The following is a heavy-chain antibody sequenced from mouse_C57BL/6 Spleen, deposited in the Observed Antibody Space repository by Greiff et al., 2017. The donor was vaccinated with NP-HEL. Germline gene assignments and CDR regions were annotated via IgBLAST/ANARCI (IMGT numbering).Heavy chain of an antibody. CDR1: GYAFSSYW. CDR3: ARDGYYGNNWYFDV. V-gene: IGHV1-80*01. D-gene: IGHD2-1*01. CDR2: IYPGDGDT. Sequence: QVQLQQSGAELVKPGASVKISCKASGYAFSSYWMNWVKQRPGKGLEWIGQIYPGDGDTNYNGKFKGKATLTADKSSSPAYMQLSSLTSEDSAVYFCARDGYYGNNWYFDVWGTGTTVTVSS. J-gene: IGHJ1*03.